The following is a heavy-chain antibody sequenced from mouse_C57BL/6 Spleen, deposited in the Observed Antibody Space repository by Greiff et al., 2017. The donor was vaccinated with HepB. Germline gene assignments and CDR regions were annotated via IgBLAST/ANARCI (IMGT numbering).Heavy chain of an antibody. V-gene: IGHV1-69*01. Sequence: QVQLQQPGAELVMPGASVKLSCKASGYTFTSYWMHWVKQRPGQGLEWIGEIDPSDSYTNYNQKFKGKSTLTVDKSSSTAYMQLSSLTSEDSAVYYCARQKSGSSYDYAMDYWGQGTSVTVSS. CDR2: IDPSDSYT. CDR1: GYTFTSYW. J-gene: IGHJ4*01. D-gene: IGHD1-1*01. CDR3: ARQKSGSSYDYAMDY.